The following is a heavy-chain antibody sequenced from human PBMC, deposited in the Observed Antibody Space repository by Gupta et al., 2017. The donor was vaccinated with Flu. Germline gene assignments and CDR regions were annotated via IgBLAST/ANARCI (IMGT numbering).Heavy chain of an antibody. V-gene: IGHV1-69*06. CDR3: ATLTEAVPDYGDIFRRGAYFGNPMDI. CDR2: TIPLDGRT. J-gene: IGHJ6*02. CDR1: GGNLDNHV. Sequence: QLVQSGAEVGEPGSSVKVSGTASGGNLDNHVISCLRQAPGHGTEWKGGTIPLDGRTEWVKRLQDRGTHTADTSANTVYLELRTLKSEDTAVYYCATLTEAVPDYGDIFRRGAYFGNPMDIWGQGTTVSVS. D-gene: IGHD4-17*01.